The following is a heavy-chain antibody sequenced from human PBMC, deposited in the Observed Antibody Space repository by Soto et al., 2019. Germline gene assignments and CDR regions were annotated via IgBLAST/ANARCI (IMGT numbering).Heavy chain of an antibody. Sequence: QVQLQQWGAGLLKPSETLSLTCAVYGGSFSGYYWSWIRQPPGKGLEWIGEINHSGSTNYNPSLKSRVTISVDTSKNQFSLKLSSVTAADTAVYYCARGDPIVVVPAANRGPFDYWGQGTLVTVSS. CDR2: INHSGST. J-gene: IGHJ4*02. CDR1: GGSFSGYY. CDR3: ARGDPIVVVPAANRGPFDY. V-gene: IGHV4-34*01. D-gene: IGHD2-2*01.